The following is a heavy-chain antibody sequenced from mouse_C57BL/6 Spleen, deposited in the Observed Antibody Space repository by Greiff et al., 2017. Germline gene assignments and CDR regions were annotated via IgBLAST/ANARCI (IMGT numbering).Heavy chain of an antibody. J-gene: IGHJ1*03. CDR3: ARSDGYYWYFDG. CDR2: IHPNSGST. V-gene: IGHV1-64*01. Sequence: QVQLQQPGAELVKPGASVKLSCKASGYTFTSYWMHWVKQRPGQGLEWIGMIHPNSGSTNYNEKFKSKATLTVDKSSSTAYMQLSSLTSEDSAVYYCARSDGYYWYFDGWGTGTTVTVSS. D-gene: IGHD2-3*01. CDR1: GYTFTSYW.